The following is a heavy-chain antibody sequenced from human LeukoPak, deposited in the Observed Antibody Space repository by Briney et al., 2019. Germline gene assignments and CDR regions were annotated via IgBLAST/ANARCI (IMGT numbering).Heavy chain of an antibody. J-gene: IGHJ4*02. CDR3: GTTNDYGDYSFDY. D-gene: IGHD4-17*01. Sequence: PGGSLRLSCAASGFTFSSYGMSWVRQAPGKGLEWASAISGSGGSTYYADSVKGRFTISRDNSKNTLYLQMNSLRAEDTAVYYCGTTNDYGDYSFDYWGQGTLVTVSS. CDR2: ISGSGGST. V-gene: IGHV3-23*01. CDR1: GFTFSSYG.